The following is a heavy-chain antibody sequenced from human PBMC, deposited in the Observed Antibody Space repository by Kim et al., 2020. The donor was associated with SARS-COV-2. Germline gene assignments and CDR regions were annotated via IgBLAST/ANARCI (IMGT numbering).Heavy chain of an antibody. CDR1: GGSISSYY. J-gene: IGHJ5*02. D-gene: IGHD3-10*01. V-gene: IGHV4-59*01. CDR2: INYSGST. CDR3: AARAVWFDP. Sequence: SETLSLTCTVSGGSISSYYWSWIRQPPGKGLEWIGYINYSGSTDYNPSLKNRVTISIDTSKKQFSLKLSSVTAADTAVYYCAARAVWFDPWGQGTLVTVS.